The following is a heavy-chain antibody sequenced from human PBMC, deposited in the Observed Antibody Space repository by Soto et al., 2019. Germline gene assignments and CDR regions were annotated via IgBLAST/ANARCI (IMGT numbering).Heavy chain of an antibody. D-gene: IGHD3-22*01. CDR1: GGSISSGGYY. V-gene: IGHV4-31*03. Sequence: QVQLQESGPGLVKPSQTLSLTCTVSGGSISSGGYYWSWIRQHPGKGLGWIGYIYYSGSTYYNPSLKSRVTISVDTSKNQFSLKLSSVSAADTAVYYCASGYYDSSGPWYFDLWGRGTLVTVSS. CDR2: IYYSGST. J-gene: IGHJ2*01. CDR3: ASGYYDSSGPWYFDL.